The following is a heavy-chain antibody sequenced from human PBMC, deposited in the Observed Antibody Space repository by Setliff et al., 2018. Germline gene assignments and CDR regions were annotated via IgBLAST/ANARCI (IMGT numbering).Heavy chain of an antibody. D-gene: IGHD5-18*01. V-gene: IGHV1-69*13. CDR2: IMPKFGTQ. CDR1: GGTFSNYC. CDR3: ASHFLTVMKYYYYMDV. Sequence: SVKVSCKASGGTFSNYCISWVRQAPGQGLEWMGGIMPKFGTQNRSQKFQGRVTITADESTSTAYMELIVLTSEDTAVYYCASHFLTVMKYYYYMDVWGKGTTVTVSS. J-gene: IGHJ6*03.